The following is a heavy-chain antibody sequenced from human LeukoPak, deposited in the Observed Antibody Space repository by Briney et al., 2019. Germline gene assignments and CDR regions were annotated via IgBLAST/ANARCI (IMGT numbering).Heavy chain of an antibody. V-gene: IGHV4-34*01. CDR1: GGSFSGYY. J-gene: IGHJ6*03. CDR3: ARGDRYCSGGCCYLAYYYYYMDV. Sequence: SETLSLTCAVYGGSFSGYYWSWIRQPPGKGLEWIGEINHSGSTNYNPSLKSRVTISVDTSKNQFSLKLSSVTAADTAVYYCARGDRYCSGGCCYLAYYYYYMDVWGKGATVTVSS. CDR2: INHSGST. D-gene: IGHD2-15*01.